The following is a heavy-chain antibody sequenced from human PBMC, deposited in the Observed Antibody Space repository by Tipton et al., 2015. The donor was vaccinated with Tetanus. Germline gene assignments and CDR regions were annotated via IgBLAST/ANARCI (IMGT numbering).Heavy chain of an antibody. J-gene: IGHJ5*02. CDR2: ISVRGSHT. V-gene: IGHV3-23*01. CDR1: GFTFSNYA. CDR3: AKDPASRGWFDP. Sequence: SLRLSCAASGFTFSNYAMAWVRQAPGKGLEWVSGISVRGSHTYYADPVKGRFNISRDNSKNTVYLQMSSLRDEDTAVYYCAKDPASRGWFDPWGQGTLVSVSS.